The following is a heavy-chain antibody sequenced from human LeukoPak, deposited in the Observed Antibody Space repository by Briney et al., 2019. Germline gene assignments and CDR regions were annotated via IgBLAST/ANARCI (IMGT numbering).Heavy chain of an antibody. D-gene: IGHD3-22*01. J-gene: IGHJ4*02. Sequence: ASVRVSCKASGYTFTGYYMHWVRRAPGQRLEWMGRINPNSGGTNYAQKFQGRVTMTRDTSISTAYMELSRLRSDDTAVYYCARNLGGYYDSSGYYSLDYWGQGTLVTVSS. CDR3: ARNLGGYYDSSGYYSLDY. V-gene: IGHV1-2*06. CDR1: GYTFTGYY. CDR2: INPNSGGT.